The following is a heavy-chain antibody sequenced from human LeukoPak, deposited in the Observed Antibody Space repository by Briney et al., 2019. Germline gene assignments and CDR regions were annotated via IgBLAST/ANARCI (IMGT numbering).Heavy chain of an antibody. D-gene: IGHD6-13*01. CDR2: IKQDRSEK. J-gene: IGHJ4*02. CDR3: ARASSSWYPVDY. CDR1: GFTFSNYW. Sequence: GGSLRLSCAASGFTFSNYWMSWVRQAPGKGLEWVANIKQDRSEKYYVDSVKGRFTISRDNAKNSLYLQMNSLRAEDTAVYYCARASSSWYPVDYWGQGTLVTVSS. V-gene: IGHV3-7*01.